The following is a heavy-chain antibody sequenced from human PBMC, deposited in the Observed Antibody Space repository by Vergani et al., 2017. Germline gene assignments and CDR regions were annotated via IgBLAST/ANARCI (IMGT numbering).Heavy chain of an antibody. J-gene: IGHJ5*02. D-gene: IGHD3-10*01. CDR1: GRSITSGSFY. Sequence: QVQLHESGPGLVKPSQTLSLTCTVSGRSITSGSFYWSWIRQPAGKGLEWIGRIHSSGTTNYNPSLKSRVTLSVDTSTTQLSLRMTSVTAADTAVYYCARDSWTSELRGVYWFDTGGQGTLVSVSS. V-gene: IGHV4-61*02. CDR3: ARDSWTSELRGVYWFDT. CDR2: IHSSGTT.